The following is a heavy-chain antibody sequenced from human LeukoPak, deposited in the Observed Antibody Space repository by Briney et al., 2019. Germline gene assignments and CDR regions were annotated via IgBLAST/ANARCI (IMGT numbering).Heavy chain of an antibody. CDR2: IKRKTDGETT. V-gene: IGHV3-15*01. CDR1: GLTFSNAW. CDR3: ATAPSGLFY. D-gene: IGHD3-16*01. J-gene: IGHJ4*02. Sequence: PGESLRLSCAASGLTFSNAWMSWVRQAPGEGLEWVGRIKRKTDGETTEYVAPVKGRFTISRDDSKNTLYLQMNSLKTEDTGVYYCATAPSGLFYWGQGTLVTVSS.